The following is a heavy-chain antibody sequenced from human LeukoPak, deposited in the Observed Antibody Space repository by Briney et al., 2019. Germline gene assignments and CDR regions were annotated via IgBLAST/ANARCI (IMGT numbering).Heavy chain of an antibody. CDR2: IYYSRST. Sequence: PSERLSLTCTVSGGSISSYYWSWIRQPPGKGLEWIGYIYYSRSTNYNPSLKSRVTISVDTSKNQFSLKLSSVTAADTAVYYCARLGSYGGTMIDYWGQGTLVTVSS. CDR1: GGSISSYY. CDR3: ARLGSYGGTMIDY. J-gene: IGHJ4*02. V-gene: IGHV4-59*01. D-gene: IGHD4-23*01.